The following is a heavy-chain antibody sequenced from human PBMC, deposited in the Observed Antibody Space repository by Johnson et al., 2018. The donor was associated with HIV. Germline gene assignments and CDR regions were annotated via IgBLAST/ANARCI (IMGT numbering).Heavy chain of an antibody. D-gene: IGHD3-22*01. J-gene: IGHJ3*01. CDR1: GFTFSSYG. V-gene: IGHV3-30*02. Sequence: QVQLVESGGGVVQPGRSLRLSCTASGFTFSSYGMHWVRQAPGKGLEWVAFIRYDGSNKYYADSVKGRFTISRDNSKNTVYLQMGSLRAEDMAVYYCAIPYFYDTSVYHWGQGTVVTVSS. CDR2: IRYDGSNK. CDR3: AIPYFYDTSVYH.